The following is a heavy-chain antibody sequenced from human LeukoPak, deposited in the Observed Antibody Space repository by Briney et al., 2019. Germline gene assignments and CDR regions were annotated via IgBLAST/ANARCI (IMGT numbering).Heavy chain of an antibody. CDR1: GFTFSSYA. V-gene: IGHV3-30*04. CDR2: ISYDGSNK. D-gene: IGHD5-24*01. J-gene: IGHJ4*02. Sequence: GGSLSLSCAASGFTFSSYAMHWVRQAPGKGLEWVAVISYDGSNKYYADSVKGRFTISRDNSKNTLYLQMNSLRAEDTAVYYCARDYIVDGYNSYYCCVQETLVTVSS. CDR3: ARDYIVDGYNSYYC.